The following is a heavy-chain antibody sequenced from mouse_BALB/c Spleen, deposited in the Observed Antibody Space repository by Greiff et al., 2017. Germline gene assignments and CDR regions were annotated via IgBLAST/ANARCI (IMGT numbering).Heavy chain of an antibody. CDR3: ASAYYGNYFPFDY. J-gene: IGHJ2*01. Sequence: VKLQESGAELVRPGTSVKVSCKASGYAFTNYLIEWVKQRPGQGLEWIGVINPGSGGTNYNEKFKGKATLTADKSSSTAYMQLSSLTSDDSAVYFCASAYYGNYFPFDYWGQGTTLTVSS. D-gene: IGHD2-10*01. CDR1: GYAFTNYL. V-gene: IGHV1-54*01. CDR2: INPGSGGT.